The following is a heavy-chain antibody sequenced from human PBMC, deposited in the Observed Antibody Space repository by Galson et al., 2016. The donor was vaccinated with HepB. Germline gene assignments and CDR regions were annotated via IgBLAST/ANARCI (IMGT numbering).Heavy chain of an antibody. V-gene: IGHV4-39*01. D-gene: IGHD4-17*01. CDR2: IYYNGIT. CDR3: ARHESTVTTSFDY. Sequence: ETLSLTCTVSGGSIHSSTYYWGWIRQPPGKGLEWIGTIYYNGITYYNPSLKSRVTIIGDTSKNQFSLRLSSVTAADTAVYYCARHESTVTTSFDYWGQGTLVTVSS. CDR1: GGSIHSSTYY. J-gene: IGHJ4*02.